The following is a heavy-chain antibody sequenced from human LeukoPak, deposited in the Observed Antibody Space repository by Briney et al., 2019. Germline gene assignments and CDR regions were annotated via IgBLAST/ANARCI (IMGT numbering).Heavy chain of an antibody. D-gene: IGHD3-16*02. CDR1: GFTFSSYW. Sequence: GGSPRLSCAASGFTFSSYWMSWVRQAPGKGLEWVANIKQDGSEKYYVDSVKGRFTISRDNAKNSLYLQMNSLRAEDTAVYYCARGSVNDYVWGSYRHPFDYWGQGTLVTVSS. CDR3: ARGSVNDYVWGSYRHPFDY. V-gene: IGHV3-7*04. CDR2: IKQDGSEK. J-gene: IGHJ4*02.